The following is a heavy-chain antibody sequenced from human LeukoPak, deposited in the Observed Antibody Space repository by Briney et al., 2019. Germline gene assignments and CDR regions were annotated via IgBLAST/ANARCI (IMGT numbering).Heavy chain of an antibody. J-gene: IGHJ4*02. Sequence: PSETLSLTCAVYGGSFSGYYWSWIRQPPGKGLEWIGEINHSGSTNYNPSLKSRVTISVDTSKNQFSLKLSSVTAADTAVYYCARGVKRSYGFFDYWGQGTLVTVSS. D-gene: IGHD5-18*01. CDR3: ARGVKRSYGFFDY. CDR1: GGSFSGYY. V-gene: IGHV4-34*09. CDR2: INHSGST.